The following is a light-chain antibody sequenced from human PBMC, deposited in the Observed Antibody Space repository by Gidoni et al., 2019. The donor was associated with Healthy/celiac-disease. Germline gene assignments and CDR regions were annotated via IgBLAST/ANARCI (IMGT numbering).Light chain of an antibody. CDR1: SSDVGGYNY. CDR3: SSYTSSSTLV. Sequence: QSALTQPASVHGSPGQSITISCTGTSSDVGGYNYVSWYQQHPGKSPKLMIYDVSNRPSGVSNRFSGSKSGNTASLTISGLQAEDEADYYCSSYTSSSTLVFGTGTKVTVL. V-gene: IGLV2-14*01. CDR2: DVS. J-gene: IGLJ1*01.